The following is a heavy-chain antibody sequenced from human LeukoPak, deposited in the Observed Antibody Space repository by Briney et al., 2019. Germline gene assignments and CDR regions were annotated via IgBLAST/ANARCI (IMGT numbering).Heavy chain of an antibody. CDR3: ARDCGGDCYSGNHYGMDV. Sequence: SVKVSCEASGGTFSSYAISWVRQAPGQGLEWMGRIIPILGIANYAQKFQGRVTITADKSTSTAYMELSSLRSEDTAVYYCARDCGGDCYSGNHYGMDVWGQGTTVTVSS. CDR2: IIPILGIA. V-gene: IGHV1-69*04. J-gene: IGHJ6*02. CDR1: GGTFSSYA. D-gene: IGHD2-21*02.